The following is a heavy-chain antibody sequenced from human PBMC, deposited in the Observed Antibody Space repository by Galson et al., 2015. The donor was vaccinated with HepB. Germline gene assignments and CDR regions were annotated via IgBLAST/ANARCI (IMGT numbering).Heavy chain of an antibody. D-gene: IGHD6-13*01. J-gene: IGHJ6*03. V-gene: IGHV3-21*01. CDR3: ASQYSSSWTGYYYYYMDV. CDR2: ISSSSSYI. CDR1: GFTFSSYS. Sequence: SLRLSCAASGFTFSSYSMNWVRQAPGKGLEWVSSISSSSSYIYYADSVKGRFTISRDNAKNSLYLQMNSLRAEDTAVYYCASQYSSSWTGYYYYYMDVWGKGTTVTVSS.